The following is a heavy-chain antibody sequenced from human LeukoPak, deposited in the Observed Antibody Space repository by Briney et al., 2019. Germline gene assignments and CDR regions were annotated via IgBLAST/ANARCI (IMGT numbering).Heavy chain of an antibody. D-gene: IGHD2-2*01. CDR1: GGSFSGYY. V-gene: IGHV4-34*01. CDR3: ARGPDIVVVPAASLNYYYGMDV. CDR2: INHSGST. J-gene: IGHJ6*02. Sequence: SETLSLTCAVYGGSFSGYYWSWIRQPPGKGLEWIGEINHSGSTNYNPSLKSRVTISVDTSKNQFSLKLSSVTAADTAVYYCARGPDIVVVPAASLNYYYGMDVWGQGTTVTVSS.